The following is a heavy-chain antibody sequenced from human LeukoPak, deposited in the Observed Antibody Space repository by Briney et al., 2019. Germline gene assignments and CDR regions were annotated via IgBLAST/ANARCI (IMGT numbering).Heavy chain of an antibody. CDR3: ARITMVRGLINYQDYFDY. CDR2: IYYSGST. V-gene: IGHV4-39*01. J-gene: IGHJ4*02. Sequence: SETLSLTCTVSGGSISSSSYYWGWIRQPPGKGLEWIGSIYYSGSTYYNPSLKSRVTISVDTSKNQFSLKLSSVTAADTAVYSCARITMVRGLINYQDYFDYWGQGTLVTVSS. CDR1: GGSISSSSYY. D-gene: IGHD3-10*01.